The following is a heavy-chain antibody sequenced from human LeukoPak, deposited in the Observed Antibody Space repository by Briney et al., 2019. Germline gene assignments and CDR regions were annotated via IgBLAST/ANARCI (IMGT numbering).Heavy chain of an antibody. J-gene: IGHJ4*02. Sequence: SETLSLTCTVSGGSISSSSYYWGWIRQPPGKGLEWIGSIYYSGSTYYNPSLKSRVTISVDTSKNQFSLKLSSVTAADTAVYYCARRLRVSGSGWYWGQGTLVTVSS. CDR2: IYYSGST. V-gene: IGHV4-39*01. CDR1: GGSISSSSYY. D-gene: IGHD6-19*01. CDR3: ARRLRVSGSGWY.